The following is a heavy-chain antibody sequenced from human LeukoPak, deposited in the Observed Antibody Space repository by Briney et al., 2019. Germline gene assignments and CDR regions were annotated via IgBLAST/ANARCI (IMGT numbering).Heavy chain of an antibody. J-gene: IGHJ5*02. D-gene: IGHD2-21*02. CDR2: ISSSSSTI. V-gene: IGHV3-48*04. Sequence: GGSLRLSCAASGFTFSSYSMSWVRQAPGKGLEWVSYISSSSSTIYYADSVKGRFTISRDNAKNSLYLQMNSLRAEDTAVYYCARDGCGGDCSDNWFDPWGQGTLVTVSS. CDR3: ARDGCGGDCSDNWFDP. CDR1: GFTFSSYS.